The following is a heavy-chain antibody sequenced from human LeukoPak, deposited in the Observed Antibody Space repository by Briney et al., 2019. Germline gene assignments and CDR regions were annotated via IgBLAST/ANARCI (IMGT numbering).Heavy chain of an antibody. V-gene: IGHV3-30*02. J-gene: IGHJ4*02. CDR2: IRYDESKE. CDR3: AKSHLPNAYSGTYYCDY. Sequence: PGGSLRLSCAASGFTFSYYGMHWVRQAPGKGLEWVAFIRYDESKEFYGDSVKGRFTISRDNSKNTLYPQMNSLRTEDTAVYYCAKSHLPNAYSGTYYCDYWGQGTLVTVSS. CDR1: GFTFSYYG. D-gene: IGHD1-26*01.